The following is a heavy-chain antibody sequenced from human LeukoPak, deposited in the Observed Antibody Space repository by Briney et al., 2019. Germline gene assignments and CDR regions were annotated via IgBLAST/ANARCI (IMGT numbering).Heavy chain of an antibody. D-gene: IGHD6-19*01. Sequence: ASVKVSCKASGYTFTSYGISWVRQAPGQGLEWMGWISAYNGNANYAQKLQGRVTMTTDTSTSTAYMELRSLRSDDTAVYYCARGSLPAVAGSGWFDPWGQGTLVTVSS. V-gene: IGHV1-18*01. J-gene: IGHJ5*02. CDR2: ISAYNGNA. CDR1: GYTFTSYG. CDR3: ARGSLPAVAGSGWFDP.